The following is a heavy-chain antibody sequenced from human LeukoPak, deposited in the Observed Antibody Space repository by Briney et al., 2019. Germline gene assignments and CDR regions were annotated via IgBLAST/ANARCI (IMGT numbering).Heavy chain of an antibody. D-gene: IGHD1-26*01. CDR2: INHSGST. V-gene: IGHV4-34*01. Sequence: SETLSLTCAVYGGSFSGYYWSWIRQPPGKGLEWIGEINHSGSTNYNPSLKSRVTISVDTSKNQFSLKLSSVTAADTAVYYCARREDWFDPWGQGTLVTVSS. J-gene: IGHJ5*02. CDR1: GGSFSGYY. CDR3: ARREDWFDP.